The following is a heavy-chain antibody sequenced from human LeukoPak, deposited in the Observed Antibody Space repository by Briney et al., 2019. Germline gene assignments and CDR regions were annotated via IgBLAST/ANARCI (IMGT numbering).Heavy chain of an antibody. CDR3: AKEGYYDYYMDV. J-gene: IGHJ6*03. V-gene: IGHV3-9*03. Sequence: GGSLRLSCAASGFTFDDYAMHWVRQAPGKGLAWVSGISWNSGSIGYADSVKGRFTISRDNAKNSLYLQMNRLRAEDMALYYCAKEGYYDYYMDVWGKGTTVTVSS. CDR2: ISWNSGSI. D-gene: IGHD3-22*01. CDR1: GFTFDDYA.